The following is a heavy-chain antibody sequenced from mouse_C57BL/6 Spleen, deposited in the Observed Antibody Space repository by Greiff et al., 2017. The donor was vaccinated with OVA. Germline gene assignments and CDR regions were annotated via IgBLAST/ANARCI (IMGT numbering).Heavy chain of an antibody. CDR3: ARMGGYYAMDY. D-gene: IGHD1-1*02. V-gene: IGHV1-59*01. Sequence: QVQLQQPGAELVRPGTSVKLSCKASGYTFTSYWMHWVKQRPGHGLEWIGVIDPSDSYTNYNQKFKGKATLTVDTSSSTAYMQLSSLTSEDSAVYYCARMGGYYAMDYWGQGTSVTVSS. CDR2: IDPSDSYT. J-gene: IGHJ4*01. CDR1: GYTFTSYW.